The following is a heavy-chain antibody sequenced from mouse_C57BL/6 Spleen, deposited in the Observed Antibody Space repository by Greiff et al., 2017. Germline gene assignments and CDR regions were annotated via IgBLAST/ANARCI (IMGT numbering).Heavy chain of an antibody. CDR3: ARPRDYYGSSYPFAY. CDR2: IWWDDDK. Sequence: QVTLKVSGPGILQPSQTLSLTCSFSGFSLSTFGMGVGWIRQPSGKGLEWLAHIWWDDDKYYNPALKSRLTISKDTSKNQVLLKIANVDTADTATYYCARPRDYYGSSYPFAYWGQGTLVTVSA. V-gene: IGHV8-8*01. J-gene: IGHJ3*01. D-gene: IGHD1-1*01. CDR1: GFSLSTFGMG.